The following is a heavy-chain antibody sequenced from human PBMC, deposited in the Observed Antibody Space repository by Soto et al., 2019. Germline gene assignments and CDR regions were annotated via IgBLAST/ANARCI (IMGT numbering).Heavy chain of an antibody. J-gene: IGHJ6*02. V-gene: IGHV4-39*02. Sequence: PSLTCAVSGGSMSSGTYYWGWIRQPPGKGLDWIGSIYYSGTTYYGPSLKSRVAISVDTSKNHFSLRLRSVTAADTAVYYCARGTYGDYSPYYYGMDVWGQGTTVTVSS. D-gene: IGHD4-17*01. CDR3: ARGTYGDYSPYYYGMDV. CDR2: IYYSGTT. CDR1: GGSMSSGTYY.